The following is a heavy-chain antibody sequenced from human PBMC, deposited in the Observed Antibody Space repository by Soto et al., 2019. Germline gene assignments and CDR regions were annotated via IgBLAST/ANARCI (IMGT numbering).Heavy chain of an antibody. J-gene: IGHJ6*02. Sequence: QVQLVQSGAEVKKPGASVKVSCKASGYTFTSYGISWVRQAPGQGLEWMGWISAYNGNTNYAQKLQGRVTMTTDTYTSTAYMELRSLRSDDTAVYYCARDRGXIXLMXXATSGMDVWGQGTTVTVSS. CDR3: ARDRGXIXLMXXATSGMDV. D-gene: IGHD2-8*01. CDR1: GYTFTSYG. CDR2: ISAYNGNT. V-gene: IGHV1-18*01.